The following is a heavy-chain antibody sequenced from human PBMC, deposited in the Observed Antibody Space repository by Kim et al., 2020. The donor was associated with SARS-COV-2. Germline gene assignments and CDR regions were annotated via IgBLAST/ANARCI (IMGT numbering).Heavy chain of an antibody. D-gene: IGHD3-22*01. CDR1: GGSFSGYY. J-gene: IGHJ6*02. Sequence: SVTLSLTCAVYGGSFSGYYWSWIRQPPGKGLEWIGEINHSGSTNYNPSLKSRVTISVDTSKNQFSLKLSSVTAADTAVYYCARVRYYYDSSGYYALTKLYYYYGMDVWGQGTTVTVSS. CDR2: INHSGST. CDR3: ARVRYYYDSSGYYALTKLYYYYGMDV. V-gene: IGHV4-34*01.